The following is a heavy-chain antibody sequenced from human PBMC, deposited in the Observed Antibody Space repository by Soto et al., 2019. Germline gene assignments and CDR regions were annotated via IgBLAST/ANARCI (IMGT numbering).Heavy chain of an antibody. CDR2: IWYDGSNK. J-gene: IGHJ4*02. D-gene: IGHD6-19*01. CDR1: GFTFSSYG. CDR3: AREKGPQWLVRNGFDY. Sequence: GGSLRLSCAASGFTFSSYGMHWVRQAPGKGLEWVAVIWYDGSNKYYADSVKGRFTISRDNSKNTLYLQMNSLRAEDTAVYYCAREKGPQWLVRNGFDYWGQGTLVTVSS. V-gene: IGHV3-33*01.